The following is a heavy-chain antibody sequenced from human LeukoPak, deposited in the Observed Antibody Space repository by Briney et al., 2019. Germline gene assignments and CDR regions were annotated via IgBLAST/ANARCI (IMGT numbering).Heavy chain of an antibody. D-gene: IGHD5-12*01. Sequence: SKTLSLTCTVSGGSISSYYWSWIRQPPGKGLEWIGYIYYSGSTNYNPSLKSRVTISVDTSKNQFSLKLSSVTAADTAVYYCARLQVDRGYYFDYWGQGTLVTVSS. CDR1: GGSISSYY. CDR3: ARLQVDRGYYFDY. CDR2: IYYSGST. V-gene: IGHV4-59*08. J-gene: IGHJ4*02.